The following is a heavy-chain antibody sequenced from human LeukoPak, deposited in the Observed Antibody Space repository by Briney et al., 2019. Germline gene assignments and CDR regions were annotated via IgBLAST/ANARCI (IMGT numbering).Heavy chain of an antibody. V-gene: IGHV4-59*01. CDR2: IYYSGTT. CDR3: ARATYCSGGSCYHGAGYYYMDV. Sequence: SETLSLTCTVSGGSISNYYWSWIRQPPGKGLEWIGYIYYSGTTNYNPSLKSRLTISVDTSKNQFSLKLSSVTAADTAVYYCARATYCSGGSCYHGAGYYYMDVWGKGTTVTVSS. J-gene: IGHJ6*03. CDR1: GGSISNYY. D-gene: IGHD2-15*01.